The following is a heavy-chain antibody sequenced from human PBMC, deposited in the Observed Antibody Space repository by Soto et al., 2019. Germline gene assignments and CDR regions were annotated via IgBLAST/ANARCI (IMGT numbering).Heavy chain of an antibody. Sequence: PSETLSLTCTVSGVSISGGGYYWGWIRQHPGKGLEWIVYIYYSVSTYYNPSLKRRVTISVDTSKNQFSLKMSSVTAADTAVYFCARAIRYSGSGVDPVEHRGQGTLVHGSS. CDR2: IYYSVST. CDR1: GVSISGGGYY. CDR3: ARAIRYSGSGVDPVEH. D-gene: IGHD3-10*01. V-gene: IGHV4-31*03. J-gene: IGHJ4*02.